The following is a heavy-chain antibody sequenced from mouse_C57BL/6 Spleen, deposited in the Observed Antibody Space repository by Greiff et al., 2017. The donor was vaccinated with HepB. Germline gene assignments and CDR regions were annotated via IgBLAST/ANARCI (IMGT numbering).Heavy chain of an antibody. Sequence: VQLQQSGAELVKPGASVKLSCKASGYTFTSYWMQWVKQRPGQGLEWIGEIDPSDSYTNYNQKFKGKATLTVDTSSSTAYMQLSSLPSEDSAVYYCARTGDRFDYWGQGTTLTVSS. CDR3: ARTGDRFDY. J-gene: IGHJ2*01. CDR1: GYTFTSYW. V-gene: IGHV1-50*01. CDR2: IDPSDSYT. D-gene: IGHD4-1*01.